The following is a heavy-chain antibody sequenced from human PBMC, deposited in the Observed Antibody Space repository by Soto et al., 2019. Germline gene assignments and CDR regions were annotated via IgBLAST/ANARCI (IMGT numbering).Heavy chain of an antibody. Sequence: ASVKVSCKSSGYSFTNFHIHWVRQAPGQGLEWMGWINPNSGGTNYAQKFQGWVTMTRDTSISTAYMELSRLRSDDTAVYYCARDMGMDPLNAFDIWGQGTMVTVSS. CDR3: ARDMGMDPLNAFDI. CDR1: GYSFTNFH. D-gene: IGHD7-27*01. CDR2: INPNSGGT. V-gene: IGHV1-2*04. J-gene: IGHJ3*02.